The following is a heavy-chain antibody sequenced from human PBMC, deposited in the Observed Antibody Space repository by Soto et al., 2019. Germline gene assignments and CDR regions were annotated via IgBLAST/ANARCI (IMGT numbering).Heavy chain of an antibody. Sequence: ASVKVSCKASGYTFTSYGISWVRQAPGQGLEWMGWISAYNGNTNYAQKFQGRVTMTTDTSTSTVYMELRSLRSEDTALYYCAAGHCSGGSCYIIGYWGQGTLVTVSS. CDR2: ISAYNGNT. J-gene: IGHJ4*02. D-gene: IGHD2-15*01. V-gene: IGHV1-18*01. CDR1: GYTFTSYG. CDR3: AAGHCSGGSCYIIGY.